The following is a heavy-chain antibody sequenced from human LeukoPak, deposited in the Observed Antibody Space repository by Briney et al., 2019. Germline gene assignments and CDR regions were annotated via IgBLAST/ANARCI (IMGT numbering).Heavy chain of an antibody. V-gene: IGHV3-30*18. J-gene: IGHJ6*02. D-gene: IGHD2-2*01. CDR1: GFTFTSYG. CDR2: ISYDGSNK. Sequence: PGGSLRLSCAASGFTFTSYGMHWVRQAPGKGLEWVAVISYDGSNKYYADSVKGRFTTSRDNSKNTLYLQMNSLRAEDTAVYYCAKDIVVVPAAIDYYYYYGMDVWGQGTTVTVSS. CDR3: AKDIVVVPAAIDYYYYYGMDV.